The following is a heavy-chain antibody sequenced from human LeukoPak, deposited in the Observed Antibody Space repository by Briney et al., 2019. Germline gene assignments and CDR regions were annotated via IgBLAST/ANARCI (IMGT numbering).Heavy chain of an antibody. CDR2: LSGSGDDT. CDR1: GFTFSSYA. CDR3: AVQRGGDGYNTFDY. D-gene: IGHD5-24*01. V-gene: IGHV3-23*01. J-gene: IGHJ4*02. Sequence: GGSLRLSCAASGFTFSSYAMSWVRQAPGKGLEWVSALSGSGDDTYYADSVKGRFTISRDNSKNTLYLQMDSLRAEDTAVYYCAVQRGGDGYNTFDYWGQGTLVTVSS.